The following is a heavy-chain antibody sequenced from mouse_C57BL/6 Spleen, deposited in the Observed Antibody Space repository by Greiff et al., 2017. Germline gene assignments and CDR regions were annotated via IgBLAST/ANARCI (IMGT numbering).Heavy chain of an antibody. J-gene: IGHJ4*01. CDR1: GYAFSSSW. D-gene: IGHD2-1*01. CDR2: IYPGDGDT. CDR3: ARWSLRGAMDY. Sequence: QVRLKESGPELVKPGASVKISCKASGYAFSSSWMNWVKQRPGKGLEWIGRIYPGDGDTNYNGKFKGKATLTADKSSSTAYMQLSSLTSEDSAVYFCARWSLRGAMDYWGQGTSVTVSS. V-gene: IGHV1-82*01.